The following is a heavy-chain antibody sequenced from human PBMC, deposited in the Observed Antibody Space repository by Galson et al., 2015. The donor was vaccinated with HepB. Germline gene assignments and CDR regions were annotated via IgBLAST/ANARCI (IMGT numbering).Heavy chain of an antibody. V-gene: IGHV1-2*04. D-gene: IGHD6-13*01. J-gene: IGHJ4*02. CDR1: GYTFTGYY. CDR3: AREGRIAGHDY. CDR2: INPNSSGT. Sequence: SVKVSCEASGYTFTGYYMHWVRQAPGQGLEWVGWINPNSSGTNYAQKFQGWVTMTRDKSISTAYMEMSRLRAVDTAVYYCAREGRIAGHDYWGQGTLVTVSS.